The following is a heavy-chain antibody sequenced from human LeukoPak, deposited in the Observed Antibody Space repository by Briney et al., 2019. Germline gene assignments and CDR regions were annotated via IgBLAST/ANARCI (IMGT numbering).Heavy chain of an antibody. Sequence: GGSLRLSCAASGFTFSSYAMSWVRPAPGKGVEWVSAISGSGGSTYYADSVKGRSTISRDNSKNTLYLQMNSLRAEDTAVYYCAKDGNYYDSSGSIDYWGQGTLVTVSS. CDR1: GFTFSSYA. CDR2: ISGSGGST. D-gene: IGHD3-22*01. V-gene: IGHV3-23*01. CDR3: AKDGNYYDSSGSIDY. J-gene: IGHJ4*02.